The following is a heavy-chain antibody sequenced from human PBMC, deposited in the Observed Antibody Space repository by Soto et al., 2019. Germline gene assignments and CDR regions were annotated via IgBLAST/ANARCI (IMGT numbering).Heavy chain of an antibody. CDR2: ISSSSSTI. V-gene: IGHV3-48*02. CDR3: ARVRYYYDSSGHPGPFDY. D-gene: IGHD3-22*01. CDR1: GFTFSSYS. Sequence: ESGGGLVQPGGSLRLSCAASGFTFSSYSMNWVRQAPGKGLEWVSYISSSSSTIYYADSVKGRFTISRDNAKNSLYLQMNSLRDEDTAVYYCARVRYYYDSSGHPGPFDYWGQGTLVTVSS. J-gene: IGHJ4*02.